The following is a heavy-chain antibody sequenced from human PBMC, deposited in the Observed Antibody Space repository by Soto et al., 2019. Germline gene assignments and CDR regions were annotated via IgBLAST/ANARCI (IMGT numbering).Heavy chain of an antibody. Sequence: EVQLLESGGGLVQPGGSLRLSCAASGFTFSSYSMSWVRQAPGKGLEWVSVISGSGGTSYYAESVKGRFTIARDNSKNTVYLQMNSLRAEDTAVYFCANAYCSSTSCRVEYLQHWGQCTLVTVSS. D-gene: IGHD2-2*01. CDR1: GFTFSSYS. J-gene: IGHJ1*01. V-gene: IGHV3-23*01. CDR3: ANAYCSSTSCRVEYLQH. CDR2: ISGSGGTS.